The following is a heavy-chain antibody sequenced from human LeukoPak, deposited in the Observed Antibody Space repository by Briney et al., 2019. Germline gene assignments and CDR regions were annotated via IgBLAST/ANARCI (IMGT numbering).Heavy chain of an antibody. CDR3: ARRPSSSWGHMDV. V-gene: IGHV3-21*01. Sequence: PGGSLRLSCTASGFTFSTYSMNWVRQAPGKGLEWVSSISSGSGYIYYADSVKGRFTISRDNAKNSLYLQMNSLRAEETAVYYCARRPSSSWGHMDVWGKGTTVTVSS. CDR1: GFTFSTYS. D-gene: IGHD6-13*01. CDR2: ISSGSGYI. J-gene: IGHJ6*03.